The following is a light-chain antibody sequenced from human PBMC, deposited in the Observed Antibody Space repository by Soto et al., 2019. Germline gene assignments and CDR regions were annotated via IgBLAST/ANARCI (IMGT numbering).Light chain of an antibody. V-gene: IGKV3-11*01. Sequence: ETVLTQSPATLSLSPGERATLSCRASQSIRSNLAWYQHIPGQAPRLLIYDASNRATGIPGRFSGSGSGTDFTLTISNLEPEDFAVYYCQQRDNWPWTFGQGAKVEIK. CDR2: DAS. J-gene: IGKJ1*01. CDR1: QSIRSN. CDR3: QQRDNWPWT.